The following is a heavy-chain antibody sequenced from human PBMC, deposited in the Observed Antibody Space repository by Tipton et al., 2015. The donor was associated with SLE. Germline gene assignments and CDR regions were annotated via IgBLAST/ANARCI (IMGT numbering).Heavy chain of an antibody. CDR2: IRYDGSNK. Sequence: CLRLSCAAYGFTFSSYGMHWVRQAPGKGLEWVAFIRYDGSNKYYAESVKGRITISRDNSKNTLYLQMNSLRAEDTAVYYCAKDFSSSWTHSYVMDVWGQGSTVTVSS. V-gene: IGHV3-30*02. CDR3: AKDFSSSWTHSYVMDV. CDR1: GFTFSSYG. D-gene: IGHD6-13*01. J-gene: IGHJ6*02.